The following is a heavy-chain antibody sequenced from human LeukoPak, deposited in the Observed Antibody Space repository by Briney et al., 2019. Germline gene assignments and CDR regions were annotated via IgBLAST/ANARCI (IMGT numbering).Heavy chain of an antibody. CDR3: ARRGPYYYDSSGYFDY. CDR2: IKLDGSEK. CDR1: GFTFSSYW. D-gene: IGHD3-22*01. Sequence: GGSLRLSCAASGFTFSSYWMTWVRQAPGKGLEWVANIKLDGSEKYYVDSVKGRFTISRDNAKNSLYLQMNSLRAEDTAVYYCARRGPYYYDSSGYFDYWGQGTLVTVSS. V-gene: IGHV3-7*01. J-gene: IGHJ4*02.